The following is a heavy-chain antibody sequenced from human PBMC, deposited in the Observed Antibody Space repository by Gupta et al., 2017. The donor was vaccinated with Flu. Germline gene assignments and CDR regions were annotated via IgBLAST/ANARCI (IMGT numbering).Heavy chain of an antibody. D-gene: IGHD3-22*01. CDR2: ISGSGGST. V-gene: IGHV3-23*01. CDR3: AKEAGGGLFYYYDSSGADY. CDR1: AFTFSSYA. Sequence: EVQLLESGGGLVQPGGSLRLSCAASAFTFSSYAMSWVRQAPGKGLEWVSAISGSGGSTYYADSVKGRFTISRDNSKNTLYLQMNSLRAEDTAVYYCAKEAGGGLFYYYDSSGADYWGQGTLVTVSS. J-gene: IGHJ4*02.